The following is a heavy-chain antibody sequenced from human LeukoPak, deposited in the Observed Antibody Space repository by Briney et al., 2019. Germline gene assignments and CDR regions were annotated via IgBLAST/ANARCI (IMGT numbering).Heavy chain of an antibody. V-gene: IGHV5-51*01. CDR2: IYPYDSDT. D-gene: IGHD1-1*01. J-gene: IGHJ4*02. CDR3: ARRRTSTTSSDY. Sequence: GESLKISCKGSGYTFTDYWIGWVRQMPGKGLEWMGFIYPYDSDTRYGPTFQGQVTISADTSINTAYLQWSSLKASDTAMYYCARRRTSTTSSDYWGQGTLVTVSS. CDR1: GYTFTDYW.